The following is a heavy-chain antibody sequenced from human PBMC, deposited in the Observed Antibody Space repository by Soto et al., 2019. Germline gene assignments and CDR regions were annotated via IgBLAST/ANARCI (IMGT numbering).Heavy chain of an antibody. CDR3: VSDRGYGHASVPYS. D-gene: IGHD5-18*01. CDR1: GFAFSSYV. Sequence: QAQLVESGGGVVQPGRSLRLSCAASGFAFSSYVMHWVRQAPGTGLEWVAVISYDGSFQYYADSVKGRFTISRDNSKNMVLLQMSSLRAEATAVYYCVSDRGYGHASVPYSWGQGTLVSVSS. J-gene: IGHJ4*02. CDR2: ISYDGSFQ. V-gene: IGHV3-30*03.